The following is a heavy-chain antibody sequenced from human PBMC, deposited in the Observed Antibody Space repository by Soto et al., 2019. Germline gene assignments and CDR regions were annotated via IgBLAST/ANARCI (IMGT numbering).Heavy chain of an antibody. CDR3: ARGTSITCYNCFYYGMDV. Sequence: ASVKVSCKASGNIFTGHYIHWVRQAPGQGLEWMGWINPNSGVTSYAQKFQGWLTMTRDTSINTAYMELSRLKSDDTAVYYCARGTSITCYNCFYYGMDVWGQGATVIVS. D-gene: IGHD2-2*02. J-gene: IGHJ6*02. CDR2: INPNSGVT. V-gene: IGHV1-2*04. CDR1: GNIFTGHY.